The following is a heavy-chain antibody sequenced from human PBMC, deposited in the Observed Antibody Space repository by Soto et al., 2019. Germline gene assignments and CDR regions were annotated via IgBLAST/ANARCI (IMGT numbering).Heavy chain of an antibody. CDR2: IYYSGST. V-gene: IGHV4-59*01. D-gene: IGHD3-3*01. J-gene: IGHJ6*02. CDR3: ARGPQYDFWSGYLMDV. Sequence: KPSETLSLTCTVSGGSISSYYWSWIRQPPGKGLEWIGYIYYSGSTNYNPSLKSRVTISVDTSKNQFSLKLSSVTAADTAVYYCARGPQYDFWSGYLMDVWGQGTTVTVSS. CDR1: GGSISSYY.